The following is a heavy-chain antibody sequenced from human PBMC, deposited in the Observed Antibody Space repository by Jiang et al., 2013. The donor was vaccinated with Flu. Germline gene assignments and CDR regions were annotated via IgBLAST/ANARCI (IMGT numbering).Heavy chain of an antibody. J-gene: IGHJ4*02. D-gene: IGHD3-3*01. CDR1: GGTFSSYA. Sequence: GAEVKKPGSSVKVSCKASGGTFSSYAISWVRQAPGQGLEWMGRIIPILGIANYAQKFQGRVTITADKSTSTAYMELSSLRSEDTAVYYCARPLGLLRFWSGSPASARVDYWGQGTLVTVSS. V-gene: IGHV1-69*04. CDR3: ARPLGLLRFWSGSPASARVDY. CDR2: IIPILGIA.